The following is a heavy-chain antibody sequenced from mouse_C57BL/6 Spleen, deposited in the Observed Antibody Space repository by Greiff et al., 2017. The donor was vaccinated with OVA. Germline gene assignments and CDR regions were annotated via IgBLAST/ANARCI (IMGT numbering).Heavy chain of an antibody. D-gene: IGHD2-3*01. CDR1: GYAFSSYW. Sequence: QVQLQQSGAELVKPGASVKISCKASGYAFSSYWMNWVKQRPGKGLEWIGQIYPGDGDTNYNGKFKGKATLTADKSSSTAYMQLSSLTSEDSAVYVCASDGYSDWYFDVWGTGTTVTVSS. CDR2: IYPGDGDT. V-gene: IGHV1-80*01. J-gene: IGHJ1*03. CDR3: ASDGYSDWYFDV.